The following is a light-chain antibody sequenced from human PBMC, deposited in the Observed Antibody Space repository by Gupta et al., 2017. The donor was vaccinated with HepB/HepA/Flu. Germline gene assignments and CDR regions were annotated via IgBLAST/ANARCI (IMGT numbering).Light chain of an antibody. Sequence: QSALTQPASVSGSPGQSITISCTGTSSDIGRRDHFSWYQYYPGKAPKLLIYDFSSRPSGFSNRFSGSKSGNPAPLSISGLQAEDEADYYCCSSSDSTSSYVFGAGPGSPS. CDR1: SSDIGRRDH. V-gene: IGLV2-14*03. CDR2: DFS. CDR3: CSSSDSTSSYV. J-gene: IGLJ1*01.